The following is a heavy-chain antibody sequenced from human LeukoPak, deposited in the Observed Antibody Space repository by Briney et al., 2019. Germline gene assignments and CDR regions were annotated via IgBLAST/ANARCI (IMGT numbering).Heavy chain of an antibody. J-gene: IGHJ5*02. Sequence: SETLSLTCTVSGGSISSGGYYWVWIRQPPGKGLEWIGNIYYSGSTYYNPSLKSRVTISVDTSKNQFSLKLGSVTAADTAVYYCATLVGGYCSTTSCHENWFDPWGQGTPVTVSS. CDR2: IYYSGST. V-gene: IGHV4-39*01. CDR1: GGSISSGGYY. CDR3: ATLVGGYCSTTSCHENWFDP. D-gene: IGHD2-2*01.